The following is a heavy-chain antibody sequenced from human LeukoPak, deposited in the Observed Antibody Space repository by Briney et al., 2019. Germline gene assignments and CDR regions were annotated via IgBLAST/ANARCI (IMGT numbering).Heavy chain of an antibody. D-gene: IGHD3-10*01. CDR1: GGSISSYY. V-gene: IGHV4-59*08. Sequence: PSETLSLTCTASGGSISSYYWSWIRQPPRKRLEWIGYIYYSGSTNYNPSLKSRVTISVDTSKNQFSLKLSSVTAADTAVYYCARRHGSGYNWFDPWGQGTLVTVSS. J-gene: IGHJ5*02. CDR3: ARRHGSGYNWFDP. CDR2: IYYSGST.